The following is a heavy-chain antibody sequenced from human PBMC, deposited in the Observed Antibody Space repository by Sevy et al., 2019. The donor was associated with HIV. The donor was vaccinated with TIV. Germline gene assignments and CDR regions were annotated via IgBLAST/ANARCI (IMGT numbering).Heavy chain of an antibody. CDR1: GYTFTSYG. CDR2: ISDYNRNT. D-gene: IGHD3-3*01. Sequence: ASVKVSCKASGYTFTSYGISWVRHAPGQGLEWMGWISDYNRNTNYAQKLQGRVTMTTDTSTSTAYMELRSLRSDDTAVYYCARALEPLREWSIDYWGQGTLVTVSS. J-gene: IGHJ4*02. CDR3: ARALEPLREWSIDY. V-gene: IGHV1-18*01.